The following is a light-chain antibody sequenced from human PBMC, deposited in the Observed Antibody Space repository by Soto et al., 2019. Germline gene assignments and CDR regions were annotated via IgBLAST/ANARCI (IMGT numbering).Light chain of an antibody. CDR3: QQAHSYPLS. V-gene: IGKV1D-12*01. CDR2: AAS. Sequence: DIQMTQSPSSVSASVGDSVTITCRASQDISSWLAWYQQKPGKAPNLLIYAASILQSGVPSRFSGSGSATDFTLTISSLQPEDVATFYCQQAHSYPLSFGGGPKVEMK. CDR1: QDISSW. J-gene: IGKJ4*01.